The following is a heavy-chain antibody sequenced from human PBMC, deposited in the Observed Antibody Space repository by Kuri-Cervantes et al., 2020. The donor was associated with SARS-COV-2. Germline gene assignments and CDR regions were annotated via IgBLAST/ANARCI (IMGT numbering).Heavy chain of an antibody. V-gene: IGHV3-30*18. CDR3: AKDGAGAHDF. D-gene: IGHD4/OR15-4a*01. CDR2: ISYDGNNK. J-gene: IGHJ4*02. CDR1: GFKFSRTD. Sequence: LSLTCAASGFKFSRTDMHWVRQAPGKGLEWVAFISYDGNNKKCIASGKGRFTISRDNSQNRLYLQMRSLRPEDTAMYYCAKDGAGAHDFWGQGTLVTVSS.